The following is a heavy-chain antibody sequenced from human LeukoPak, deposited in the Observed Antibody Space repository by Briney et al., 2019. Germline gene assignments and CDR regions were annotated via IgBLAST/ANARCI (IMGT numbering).Heavy chain of an antibody. J-gene: IGHJ6*02. CDR3: ARTGYYGSGSSYYYGMDV. CDR2: IYYSGST. Sequence: SETLSLTCTVSGGSISSSSYYWGWIRQPPGKGLEWIGSIYYSGSTYYNPSLKSRVTISVDTSKNQFSLKLSSVTAADTAVYYCARTGYYGSGSSYYYGMDVWGQGTTVTVSS. CDR1: GGSISSSSYY. D-gene: IGHD3-10*01. V-gene: IGHV4-39*01.